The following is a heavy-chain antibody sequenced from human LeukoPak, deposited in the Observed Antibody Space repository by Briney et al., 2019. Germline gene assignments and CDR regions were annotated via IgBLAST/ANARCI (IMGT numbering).Heavy chain of an antibody. D-gene: IGHD2-2*01. Sequence: SETLPLTCTVSGGSISSYYWSWIRQPPGKGLEWIGYTYYSGSTNYNPSLKSRVTISVETSKNQLSLKLSSVTAADTAVYYCARHLGYCSSTSCYSWFDPWGQGTLVTVSS. CDR3: ARHLGYCSSTSCYSWFDP. J-gene: IGHJ5*02. CDR1: GGSISSYY. V-gene: IGHV4-59*08. CDR2: TYYSGST.